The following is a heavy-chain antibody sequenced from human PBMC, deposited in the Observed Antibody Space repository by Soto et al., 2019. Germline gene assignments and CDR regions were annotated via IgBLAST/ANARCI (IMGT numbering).Heavy chain of an antibody. J-gene: IGHJ3*02. CDR1: GGTFSSYA. D-gene: IGHD3-22*01. CDR3: ARGAHMYYYDSSGYDAFDI. CDR2: IIPIFGTA. Sequence: QVQLVQSGAEVKKPGSSVKVSCKASGGTFSSYAISWVRQAPGQGLEWMGGIIPIFGTANYAQKFQGRVTITADESTSTDYMELSSLRSEDTAVYYCARGAHMYYYDSSGYDAFDIWGQGTMVTVSS. V-gene: IGHV1-69*01.